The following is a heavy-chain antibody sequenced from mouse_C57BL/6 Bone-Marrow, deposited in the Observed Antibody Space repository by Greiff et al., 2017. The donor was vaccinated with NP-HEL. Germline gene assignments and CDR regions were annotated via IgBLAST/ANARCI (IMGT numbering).Heavy chain of an antibody. D-gene: IGHD2-5*01. CDR3: ARWLLYSNYWDFDV. V-gene: IGHV1-72*01. CDR1: GYTFTSYW. CDR2: IDPNSGGT. J-gene: IGHJ1*03. Sequence: QVQLKQPGAELVKPGASVKLSCKASGYTFTSYWMHWVKQRPGRGLEWIGRIDPNSGGTKSNEKFKSKATLTVDKPSSTAYMQLSSLTCEDSAVYYCARWLLYSNYWDFDVWGTGTTVTVSS.